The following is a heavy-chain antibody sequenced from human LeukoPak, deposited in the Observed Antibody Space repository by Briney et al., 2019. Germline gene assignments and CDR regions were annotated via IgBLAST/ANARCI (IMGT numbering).Heavy chain of an antibody. CDR1: GFTFSSYW. V-gene: IGHV3-74*01. Sequence: GGSLRLSCAASGFTFSSYWMHWVRQAPGKGLVWVSRINSDGSSTSYADSVKGRFTISRDNAKNTLYLQMNSLRAEDTAVYYCARARIEYDAFDIWGQGTMVTVSS. J-gene: IGHJ3*02. D-gene: IGHD5-24*01. CDR2: INSDGSST. CDR3: ARARIEYDAFDI.